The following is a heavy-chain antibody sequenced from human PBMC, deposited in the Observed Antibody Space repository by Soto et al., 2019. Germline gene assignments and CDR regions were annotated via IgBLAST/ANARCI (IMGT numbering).Heavy chain of an antibody. Sequence: SETLSLTCAVYGGSFSGYYWSWIRQPPGKGLEWIGEINHSGSTNYNPSLKSRVTISVDTSKNQFSLKLSSVTAADTAVYYCARRVVGALDYWGQGTLVTVSS. J-gene: IGHJ4*02. V-gene: IGHV4-34*01. CDR2: INHSGST. CDR1: GGSFSGYY. CDR3: ARRVVGALDY. D-gene: IGHD1-26*01.